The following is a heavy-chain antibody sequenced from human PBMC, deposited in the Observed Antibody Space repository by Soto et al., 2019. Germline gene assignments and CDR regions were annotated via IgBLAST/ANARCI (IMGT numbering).Heavy chain of an antibody. D-gene: IGHD3-10*01. CDR2: IYYSGST. Sequence: QVQLQESGPGLVKPSETLSLTCTVSGGSISSYYWSWIRQPPGKGLEWIGYIYYSGSTNYNPSPTSRVTISVHTSKNQFSLKLGPVTAADPAVYYGASRDPDYYGSGSDYWGQGTLVTVSS. CDR1: GGSISSYY. CDR3: ASRDPDYYGSGSDY. J-gene: IGHJ4*02. V-gene: IGHV4-59*08.